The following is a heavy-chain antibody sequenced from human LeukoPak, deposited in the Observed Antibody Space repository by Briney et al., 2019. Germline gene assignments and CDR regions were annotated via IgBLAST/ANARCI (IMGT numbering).Heavy chain of an antibody. Sequence: GGSLKISCKGSGYTFTTYWIGWVRQMPGKGLEWMGIIYPGDSDTRYSPSFQGQVTISADKSISTAYLQWSSLKASDTAMYYCASLGYCSSRSCYYGMDVWGQGTTVIVSS. CDR3: ASLGYCSSRSCYYGMDV. V-gene: IGHV5-51*01. J-gene: IGHJ6*02. D-gene: IGHD2-2*01. CDR2: IYPGDSDT. CDR1: GYTFTTYW.